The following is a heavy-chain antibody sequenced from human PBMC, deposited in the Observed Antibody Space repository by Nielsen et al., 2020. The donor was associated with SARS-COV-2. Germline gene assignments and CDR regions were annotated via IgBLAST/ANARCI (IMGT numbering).Heavy chain of an antibody. CDR2: IKSKTDGGTT. V-gene: IGHV3-15*01. J-gene: IGHJ6*03. Sequence: VRQAPGKGLEWVGRIKSKTDGGTTDYAAPVKGRFTISRDDPKNTLYLQMNSLKTEDTAVYYCTTDRSGYSYGYYYYYYMDVWGKGTTVTVSS. D-gene: IGHD5-18*01. CDR3: TTDRSGYSYGYYYYYYMDV.